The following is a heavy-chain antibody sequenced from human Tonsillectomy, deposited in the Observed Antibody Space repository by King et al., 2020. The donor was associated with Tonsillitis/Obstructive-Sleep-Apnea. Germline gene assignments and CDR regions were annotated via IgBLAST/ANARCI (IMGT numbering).Heavy chain of an antibody. CDR3: TRARDGYNLRFDY. CDR1: GGSVTSGSYY. Sequence: HVQLVESGPRLVKPSETLSLTCTVSGGSVTSGSYYWSWLRQPPGEGLEWIGYIYSSGSTNYNPSLESRVTISVDTSKNQFSLKLSSVTAADTAVYYCTRARDGYNLRFDYWGQGTLVTVSS. J-gene: IGHJ4*02. D-gene: IGHD5-24*01. V-gene: IGHV4-61*01. CDR2: IYSSGST.